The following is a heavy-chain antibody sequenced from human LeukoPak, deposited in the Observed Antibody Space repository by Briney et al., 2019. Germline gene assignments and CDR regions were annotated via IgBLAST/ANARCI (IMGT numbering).Heavy chain of an antibody. Sequence: SETLSLTCTVSGGSISGYYWSWIRQPAGKGLEWLGRIYTSGSTNYNPSLKSRVTMSVDTSKNQFSLKLSSVTAADTVVYYCARMDDCGSTDCSAFDYWGQGTLVPVSS. CDR2: IYTSGST. J-gene: IGHJ4*02. CDR3: ARMDDCGSTDCSAFDY. CDR1: GGSISGYY. V-gene: IGHV4-4*07. D-gene: IGHD2-2*01.